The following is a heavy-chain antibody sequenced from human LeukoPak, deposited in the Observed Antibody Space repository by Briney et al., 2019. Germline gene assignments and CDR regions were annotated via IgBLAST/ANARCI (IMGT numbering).Heavy chain of an antibody. CDR2: ISSSSSYI. CDR3: ARHSIVGATDFDY. V-gene: IGHV3-21*01. CDR1: GFTFSSYS. J-gene: IGHJ4*02. D-gene: IGHD1-26*01. Sequence: GGSLRLSCAASGFTFSSYSMNWVRQAPGKGLEWVSSISSSSSYIYYADSVKGRFTISRDNAKNSLYLQMNSLRAEDTAVYYCARHSIVGATDFDYWGQGTLVTVSS.